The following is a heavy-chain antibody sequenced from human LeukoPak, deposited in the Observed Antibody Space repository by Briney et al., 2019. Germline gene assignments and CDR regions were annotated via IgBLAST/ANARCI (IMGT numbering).Heavy chain of an antibody. CDR3: ARDDGYNLVEGY. CDR1: GGTFSSCA. J-gene: IGHJ4*02. D-gene: IGHD5-24*01. CDR2: IIPIFGTA. V-gene: IGHV1-69*05. Sequence: SVKVSCKASGGTFSSCAISWVRQAPGQGLEWMGRIIPIFGTANYAQKFQGRVTITTDESTSTAYMELSSLRSEDTAVYYCARDDGYNLVEGYWGQGTLVTVSS.